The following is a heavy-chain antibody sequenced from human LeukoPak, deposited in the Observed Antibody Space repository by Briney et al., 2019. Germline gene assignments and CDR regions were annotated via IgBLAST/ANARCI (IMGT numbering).Heavy chain of an antibody. Sequence: GGSLRLSCAASGFAFSSYAMSWVRQTPGKGLEWVSVTRGSDASTHYLDSVKGRFTISRDTSKNTLYLQMNSLRAEDTAVYYCATPAAYFYDDGGYLSHWGQGTLVTVSS. J-gene: IGHJ4*02. CDR3: ATPAAYFYDDGGYLSH. CDR1: GFAFSSYA. D-gene: IGHD3-22*01. V-gene: IGHV3-23*01. CDR2: TRGSDAST.